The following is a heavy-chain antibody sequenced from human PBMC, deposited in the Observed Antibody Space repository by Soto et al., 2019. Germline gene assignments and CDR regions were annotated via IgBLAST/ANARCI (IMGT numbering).Heavy chain of an antibody. CDR3: ARGGGSGSYYPAHFDY. CDR2: IYTSGST. D-gene: IGHD3-10*01. CDR1: GGSISSYY. V-gene: IGHV4-4*07. J-gene: IGHJ4*02. Sequence: SETLSLTCTVSGGSISSYYWSWIRQPAGKGLEWIGRIYTSGSTNYNPSLKSRVTMSVDTSKNQFSLKLSSVTAADTAAYYCARGGGSGSYYPAHFDYWGQGTLVTVSS.